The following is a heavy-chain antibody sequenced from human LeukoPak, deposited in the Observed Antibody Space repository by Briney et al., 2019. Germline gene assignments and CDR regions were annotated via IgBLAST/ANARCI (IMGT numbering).Heavy chain of an antibody. CDR2: ISGSGGST. CDR1: GFTSSSYA. CDR3: AKGTTVVIRAYFDY. J-gene: IGHJ4*02. D-gene: IGHD4-23*01. V-gene: IGHV3-23*01. Sequence: PGGSLRLSCAASGFTSSSYAMSWVRQAPGKGLEWVSAISGSGGSTYYADSVKGRFTISRDNSKNTLYLQMNSLRAEDTAVYYCAKGTTVVIRAYFDYWGQGTLVTVSS.